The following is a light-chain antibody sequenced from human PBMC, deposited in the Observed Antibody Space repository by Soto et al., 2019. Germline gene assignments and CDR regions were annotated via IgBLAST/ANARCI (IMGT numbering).Light chain of an antibody. Sequence: EIQMAQSPSSLSAYIRDRVTITCQASQNITNNLSWYQQKPGKAPNLLIYHASKLAKGVTSRFSGSGSGTDFSFIITSLQREDLAQYYCQQYYGLPPLTFGQGTRLEIK. CDR1: QNITNN. CDR3: QQYYGLPPLT. J-gene: IGKJ5*01. V-gene: IGKV1-33*01. CDR2: HAS.